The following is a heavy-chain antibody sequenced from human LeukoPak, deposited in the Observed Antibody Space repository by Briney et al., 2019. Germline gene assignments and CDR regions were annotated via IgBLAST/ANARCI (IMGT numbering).Heavy chain of an antibody. V-gene: IGHV4-34*01. CDR3: ARNLEVATIKGGYYFYMDV. D-gene: IGHD5-24*01. CDR1: GGSFSGYY. Sequence: PSETLSLTCAVYGGSFSGYYWSWIRQPPGKGLEWIGEINHSGSTYYNPSLKSRVTISVDTSKNQFSLKLSSVTAADTAVYYCARNLEVATIKGGYYFYMDVWGKGTTVTVSS. J-gene: IGHJ6*03. CDR2: INHSGST.